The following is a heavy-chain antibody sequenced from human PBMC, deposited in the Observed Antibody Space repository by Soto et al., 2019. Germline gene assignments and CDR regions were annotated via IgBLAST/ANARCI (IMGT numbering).Heavy chain of an antibody. D-gene: IGHD4-17*01. CDR1: GFIFSTYG. V-gene: IGHV3-30*03. J-gene: IGHJ6*02. CDR2: ISDDGSNK. CDR3: ARCRADYYYYYGMNV. Sequence: GGSLRLSCAASGFIFSTYGIHWVRQAPGKGLEWVAVISDDGSNKYYADSVKGRFTISRDNSRNTLYLQMSSLRAEDTAVYYCARCRADYYYYYGMNVWGQGTTVTVSS.